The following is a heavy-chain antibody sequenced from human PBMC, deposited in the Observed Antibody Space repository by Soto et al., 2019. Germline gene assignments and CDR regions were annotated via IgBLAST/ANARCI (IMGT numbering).Heavy chain of an antibody. J-gene: IGHJ5*02. CDR3: AKARCSDTDCYFPDT. V-gene: IGHV3-23*01. Sequence: LRLSCGASGFTFSSYAMSWVRQAPGKGLEWVSRLSGSGATTKYADSVEGRFTISRDNSKNTLYLQMDSLSAEDTAIYYCAKARCSDTDCYFPDTWGQGTLVTVSS. D-gene: IGHD2-21*02. CDR1: GFTFSSYA. CDR2: LSGSGATT.